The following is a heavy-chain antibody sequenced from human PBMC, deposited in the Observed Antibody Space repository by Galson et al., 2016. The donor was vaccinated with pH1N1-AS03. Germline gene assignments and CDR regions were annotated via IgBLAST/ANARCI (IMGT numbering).Heavy chain of an antibody. CDR3: AKVGGSFFAFDS. D-gene: IGHD1-26*01. Sequence: SLRLSCAASGVTFSYYWMHWVRQAPGKGLVWVSGINSDGSGTMYADSVKGRFTISRDNSKNTVSLHLNSLIAEDTAIYYCAKVGGSFFAFDSWGQGILVTVSS. CDR1: GVTFSYYW. J-gene: IGHJ4*02. CDR2: INSDGSGT. V-gene: IGHV3-74*03.